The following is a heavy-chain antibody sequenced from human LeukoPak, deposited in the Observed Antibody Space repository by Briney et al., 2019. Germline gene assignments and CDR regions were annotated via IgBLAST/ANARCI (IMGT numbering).Heavy chain of an antibody. Sequence: ASVTVSFTSSGYTFTIYDINWVRQATGQGMEWMGWMKPNSGKTGYSKKFQGRVTITRNTSISTAYMEMSSLRSEDTAVYYCARDRDDTGWYQNAIDSWGQGTLVTVSS. J-gene: IGHJ4*02. D-gene: IGHD6-19*01. CDR1: GYTFTIYD. CDR2: MKPNSGKT. CDR3: ARDRDDTGWYQNAIDS. V-gene: IGHV1-8*01.